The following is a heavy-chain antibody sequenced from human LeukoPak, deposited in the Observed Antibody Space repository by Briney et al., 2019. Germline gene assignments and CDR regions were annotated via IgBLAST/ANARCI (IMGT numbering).Heavy chain of an antibody. Sequence: SQTLSLTCAISGDSVSVKSDVWNWIRQSPSRGLEWLGRTYYRSKWIKGYATSVKSRIIISPDTPKNQFSLHLNSVTPEDTAVYYCARDADWAYDAFDIWGQGTMVTVSS. CDR1: GDSVSVKSDV. CDR2: TYYRSKWIK. V-gene: IGHV6-1*01. D-gene: IGHD3-9*01. CDR3: ARDADWAYDAFDI. J-gene: IGHJ3*02.